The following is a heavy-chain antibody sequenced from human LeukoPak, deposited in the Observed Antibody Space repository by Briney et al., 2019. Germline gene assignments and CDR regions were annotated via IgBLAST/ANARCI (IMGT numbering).Heavy chain of an antibody. J-gene: IGHJ4*02. CDR3: ARVRRHNHYYHSNSGLGY. D-gene: IGHD3-22*01. Sequence: SETLSLTCTVSGGSISSGGYYWSWIRQHPGKGLEWIGYIYYSGSTNYNPSLKSRVTISVDTSKNQFSLKLSSVTAADTAVYYCARVRRHNHYYHSNSGLGYWGQGTLVTVSS. V-gene: IGHV4-31*03. CDR1: GGSISSGGYY. CDR2: IYYSGST.